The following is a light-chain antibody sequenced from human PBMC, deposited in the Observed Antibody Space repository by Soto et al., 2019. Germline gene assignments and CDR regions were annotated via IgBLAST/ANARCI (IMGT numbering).Light chain of an antibody. J-gene: IGKJ3*01. CDR2: GAS. CDR1: QSVGSN. V-gene: IGKV3-15*01. Sequence: ERVMTQSPATLSVSPGERATLSCRASQSVGSNLDWYQQKPGQAPRLLIFGASSRATGVPARFSGSGSGTEFTLTINSLQSEDFAVYFCQQYDNLPLTFGPGTKVDIK. CDR3: QQYDNLPLT.